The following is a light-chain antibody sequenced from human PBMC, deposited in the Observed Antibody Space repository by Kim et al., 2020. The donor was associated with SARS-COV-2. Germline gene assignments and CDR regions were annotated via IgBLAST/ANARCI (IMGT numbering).Light chain of an antibody. V-gene: IGLV2-14*03. Sequence: QSITISCTGTSSDVGGYNYVSWYQQHPGKAPKHMIYDVSNRPSGVSNRFSGSKSGNTASLTISGLQAEDEADYYCSSYTSSSTPVVFGGGTQLTVL. CDR1: SSDVGGYNY. CDR3: SSYTSSSTPVV. CDR2: DVS. J-gene: IGLJ2*01.